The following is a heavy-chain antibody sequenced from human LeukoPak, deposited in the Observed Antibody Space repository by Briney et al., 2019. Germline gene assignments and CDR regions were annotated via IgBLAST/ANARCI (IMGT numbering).Heavy chain of an antibody. J-gene: IGHJ5*02. D-gene: IGHD6-13*01. Sequence: SETLSLTCTVSGGSISSSSYYWGWIRQPPGKGLEWIGSIYYSGSTYYNPSLKSRVTISVDTSKNQFSLKLSSVTAADTAVYYCAREKRGVAAAGQNWFDPWGQETLVTVSS. CDR1: GGSISSSSYY. V-gene: IGHV4-39*07. CDR3: AREKRGVAAAGQNWFDP. CDR2: IYYSGST.